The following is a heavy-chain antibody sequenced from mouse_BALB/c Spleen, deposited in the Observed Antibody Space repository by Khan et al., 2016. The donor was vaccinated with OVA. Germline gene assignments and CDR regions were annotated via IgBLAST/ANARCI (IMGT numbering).Heavy chain of an antibody. CDR1: GYTFTSYT. V-gene: IGHV1-4*01. CDR2: INPSNGYT. Sequence: QVQLQQSGAELARPGASVKMSCKASGYTFTSYTIHWIKLRPGQGLEWIGYINPSNGYTNYNQKFKDKATLTADKSSTTAYMQLSSLTSDDSAVYNCVRDGADYRNDGGFAYWGQGTLVTVSA. CDR3: VRDGADYRNDGGFAY. J-gene: IGHJ3*01. D-gene: IGHD2-14*01.